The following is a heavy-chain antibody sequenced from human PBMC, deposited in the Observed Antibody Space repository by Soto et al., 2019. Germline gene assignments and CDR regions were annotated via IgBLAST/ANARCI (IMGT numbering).Heavy chain of an antibody. V-gene: IGHV4-59*08. D-gene: IGHD3-10*01. CDR2: IYYSGST. CDR1: GGSISSYY. J-gene: IGHJ5*02. Sequence: SETLSLTCPVAGGSISSYYWSWIRQPPEKGLEWIGYIYYSGSTNYNPSLKSRVTISVDTSKNQFSLKLSSVTAADTAVYYCARHRGSHDYGSGCFPRFDPWGQGTLVTVSS. CDR3: ARHRGSHDYGSGCFPRFDP.